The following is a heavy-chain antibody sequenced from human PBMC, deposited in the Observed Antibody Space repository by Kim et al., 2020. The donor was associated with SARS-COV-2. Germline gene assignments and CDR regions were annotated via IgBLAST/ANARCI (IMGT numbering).Heavy chain of an antibody. D-gene: IGHD3-9*01. CDR1: GFTFSSYS. J-gene: IGHJ4*02. CDR2: ISSSSSYI. V-gene: IGHV3-21*01. CDR3: ARDRYYDILTGCFDY. Sequence: GGSLRLSCAASGFTFSSYSMNWVRQAPGKGLEWVSSISSSSSYIYYADSVKGRFTISRDNAKNSLYLQMNSLRAEDTAVYYCARDRYYDILTGCFDYWGQGTLVTVSS.